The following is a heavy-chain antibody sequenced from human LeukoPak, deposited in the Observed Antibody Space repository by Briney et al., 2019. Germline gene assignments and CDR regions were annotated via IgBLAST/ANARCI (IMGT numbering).Heavy chain of an antibody. CDR1: GGSISSYY. CDR2: IYTSGGT. J-gene: IGHJ6*03. CDR3: ARDSGSYYYYYYMDV. Sequence: SETLSLTCTVSGGSISSYYWSWIRQPAGKGLEWIGRIYTSGGTNYNPSLKSRVTMSVDTSKNQFSLKLSSVTAADTAVYYCARDSGSYYYYYYMDVWGKGTTVTVSS. V-gene: IGHV4-4*07. D-gene: IGHD1-26*01.